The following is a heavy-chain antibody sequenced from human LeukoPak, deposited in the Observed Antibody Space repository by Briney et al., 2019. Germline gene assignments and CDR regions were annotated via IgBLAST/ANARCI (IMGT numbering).Heavy chain of an antibody. V-gene: IGHV1-46*01. CDR2: INPSGGST. J-gene: IGHJ2*01. CDR3: ARTISDWYFDL. D-gene: IGHD5-12*01. CDR1: GYTFTSYY. Sequence: ASVKVSCKASGYTFTSYYMHWVQQAPGQGLEWMGIINPSGGSTSYAQKFQGRVTMTRDTSTSTVYMELSSLRSEDTAVYYCARTISDWYFDLWGRGTLVTVSS.